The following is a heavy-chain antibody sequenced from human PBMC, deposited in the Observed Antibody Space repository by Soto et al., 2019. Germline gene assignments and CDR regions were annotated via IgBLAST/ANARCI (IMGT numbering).Heavy chain of an antibody. D-gene: IGHD1-1*01. CDR3: AREMTTRGLDV. J-gene: IGHJ6*02. CDR1: GYTFTSYD. V-gene: IGHV1-8*01. Sequence: QVQLVQSGAEVKKPGASVKVSCKASGYTFTSYDINWVRQATGQGLEWMGWMYPNSGNTGHAQNFQGRVTITMNTAISAAYMELSSLRSEDTAVYYCAREMTTRGLDVGGQGTTVTVSS. CDR2: MYPNSGNT.